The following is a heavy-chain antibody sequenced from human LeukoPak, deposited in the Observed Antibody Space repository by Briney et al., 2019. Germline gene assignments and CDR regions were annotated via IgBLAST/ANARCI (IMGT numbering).Heavy chain of an antibody. CDR2: IKSKSDGETT. Sequence: GWSLRLSCAASGSTFTNVWMSWVRQTPWKGLEWVGRIKSKSDGETTDYAAPVKGRFTISRDDAKTMVYLQMNSLKSEDTAVYYCTTDRGSVWGQGTLVTVSS. CDR1: GSTFTNVW. CDR3: TTDRGSV. J-gene: IGHJ4*02. V-gene: IGHV3-15*01.